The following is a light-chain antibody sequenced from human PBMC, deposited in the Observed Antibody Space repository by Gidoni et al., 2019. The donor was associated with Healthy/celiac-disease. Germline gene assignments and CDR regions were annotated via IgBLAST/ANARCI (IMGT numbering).Light chain of an antibody. Sequence: EIVFAQSPATLSLSPGERATPSCRASQSVSSYLAWYQQKPGQAPRLLIYDASNRATGIPARFSGSGSGTDFTLTISSLEPEDFAVYYCQQRSNWPTFGQGTKVEIK. CDR1: QSVSSY. CDR2: DAS. J-gene: IGKJ1*01. CDR3: QQRSNWPT. V-gene: IGKV3-11*01.